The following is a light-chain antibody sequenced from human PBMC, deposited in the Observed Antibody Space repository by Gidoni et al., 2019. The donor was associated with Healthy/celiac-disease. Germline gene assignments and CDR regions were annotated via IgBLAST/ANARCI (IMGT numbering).Light chain of an antibody. J-gene: IGKJ3*01. Sequence: EIVLTQSPATLSLSPGERATLSCRASQSVSSSYLAWYQQKPDQAPRLLIDGASSRATGIPDRFSGSGSGTDFTLTSSRLEHEDFALYYCQRYGSSPLFTFGHGTKVDIK. CDR1: QSVSSSY. CDR2: GAS. V-gene: IGKV3-20*01. CDR3: QRYGSSPLFT.